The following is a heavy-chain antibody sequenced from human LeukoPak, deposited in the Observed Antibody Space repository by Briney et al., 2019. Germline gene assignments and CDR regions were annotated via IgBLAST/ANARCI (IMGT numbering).Heavy chain of an antibody. Sequence: SETLSLTCTVSGGSISSSSYYWSWIRQPPGKGLEWIVYISYSGKTNYNPSLKSRVTISVDTSNNQFSLRLSSVSAADTAVYYCARHTSAAVPAAIVRNGMDVWGQGTTVAVSS. D-gene: IGHD2-2*02. J-gene: IGHJ6*02. CDR1: GGSISSSSYY. V-gene: IGHV4-61*05. CDR3: ARHTSAAVPAAIVRNGMDV. CDR2: ISYSGKT.